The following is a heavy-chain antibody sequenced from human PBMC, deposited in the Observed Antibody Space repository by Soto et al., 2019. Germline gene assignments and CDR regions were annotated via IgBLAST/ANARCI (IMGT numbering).Heavy chain of an antibody. CDR1: GITFSTYA. J-gene: IGHJ5*02. V-gene: IGHV1-8*02. Sequence: ASVKVSCKASGITFSTYAIHWVRQAPGQGLEWMGWINAYSGNTGYAQKFQGRVTMTRNTSISTAYMELSSLRSEDTAVYYCAREHYGNSAWFDPWGQGTLVTVSS. CDR2: INAYSGNT. CDR3: AREHYGNSAWFDP. D-gene: IGHD3-10*01.